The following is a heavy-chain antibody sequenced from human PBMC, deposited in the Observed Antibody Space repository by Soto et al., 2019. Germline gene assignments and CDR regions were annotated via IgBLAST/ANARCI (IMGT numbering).Heavy chain of an antibody. CDR1: GYTFTSYY. D-gene: IGHD6-6*01. Sequence: ASVKVSCKASGYTFTSYYMHWVRQAPGQGLEWMGMINPNSGSTTYAQKFQGRVTMTRDTSISTAYMELSRLRSEDTAVYYCARDSSSSKYYYYMDVWGKGTTVTVSS. V-gene: IGHV1-2*02. CDR2: INPNSGST. J-gene: IGHJ6*03. CDR3: ARDSSSSKYYYYMDV.